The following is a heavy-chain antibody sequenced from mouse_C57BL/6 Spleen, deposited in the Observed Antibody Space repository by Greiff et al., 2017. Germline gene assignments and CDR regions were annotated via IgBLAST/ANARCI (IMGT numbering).Heavy chain of an antibody. Sequence: EVQVVESGGGLVQPKGSLKLSCAASGFSFNTYAMNWVRQAPGKGLEWVARIRSKSNNYATYYADSVKDRFTISRDDSESMLYLQINSLKTEDTAMYYCVRGGSLDYWGQGTTLTVSS. CDR1: GFSFNTYA. CDR2: IRSKSNNYAT. CDR3: VRGGSLDY. J-gene: IGHJ2*01. V-gene: IGHV10-1*01. D-gene: IGHD1-1*01.